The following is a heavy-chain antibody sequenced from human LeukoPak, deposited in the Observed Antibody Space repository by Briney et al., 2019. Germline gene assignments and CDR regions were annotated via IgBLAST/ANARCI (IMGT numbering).Heavy chain of an antibody. CDR2: IGGGSET. D-gene: IGHD2-21*02. V-gene: IGHV3-13*01. Sequence: GGSLRLSCAASGFTFRNFDMYWVRQGPGRGLKWVSTIGGGSETHYPDSVRGRFTISRENARNSLYLQMNSLRAGDTAVYYCASEHCVRGNCYGWRYLDVSGKGPTVTVSS. CDR3: ASEHCVRGNCYGWRYLDV. J-gene: IGHJ6*03. CDR1: GFTFRNFD.